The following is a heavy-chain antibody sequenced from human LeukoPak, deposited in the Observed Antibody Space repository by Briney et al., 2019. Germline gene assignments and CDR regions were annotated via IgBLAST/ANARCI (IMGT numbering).Heavy chain of an antibody. D-gene: IGHD3-3*01. J-gene: IGHJ4*02. CDR1: GGSTSSYY. V-gene: IGHV4-59*01. Sequence: PSETLSLTCTVSGGSTSSYYWSWIRQPPGKGLEWIGYIYYSGSTNYNPSLKSRVTISVDTSKNQFSLKLTSVTAAGTAVYYCARGVPEYYDFWSGYFYYFDYWGQGTLVTVSS. CDR3: ARGVPEYYDFWSGYFYYFDY. CDR2: IYYSGST.